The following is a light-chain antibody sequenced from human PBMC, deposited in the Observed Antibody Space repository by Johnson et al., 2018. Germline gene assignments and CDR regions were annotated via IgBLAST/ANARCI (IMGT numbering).Light chain of an antibody. CDR1: SSNIGNNY. CDR3: GTWDSSLSAGKF. V-gene: IGLV1-51*02. CDR2: ENN. Sequence: QSVLTQPPSVSAAPGQKVTISCSGSSSNIGNNYVSWYQQLPGTAPKLLIYENNKRPSGIPDLFSGSKSGTSATLGITGLQTGDEADYYCGTWDSSLSAGKFFGTCTKVTVL. J-gene: IGLJ1*01.